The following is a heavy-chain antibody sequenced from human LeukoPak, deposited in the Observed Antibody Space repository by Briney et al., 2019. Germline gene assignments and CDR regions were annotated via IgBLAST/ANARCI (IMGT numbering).Heavy chain of an antibody. Sequence: SETLSLTCTVSGGSISSYYWSWIRQPPGKGLEWIGYIYYSGSTNYNPSLKSRVTISVDTSKNQFSLRLSSVTAADTAVYYCARLNGGYIFTSWGQGTLVTVSS. V-gene: IGHV4-59*08. D-gene: IGHD4-17*01. J-gene: IGHJ5*02. CDR1: GGSISSYY. CDR3: ARLNGGYIFTS. CDR2: IYYSGST.